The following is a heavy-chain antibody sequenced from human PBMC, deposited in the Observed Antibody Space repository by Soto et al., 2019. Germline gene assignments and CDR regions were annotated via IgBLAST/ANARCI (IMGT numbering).Heavy chain of an antibody. CDR3: ARVGVHCGGACYSGIDY. D-gene: IGHD2-21*02. J-gene: IGHJ4*02. CDR2: INPNSGGT. CDR1: GYTFTGYY. V-gene: IGHV1-2*04. Sequence: QVQLVQSGAEVKKPGASVKVSCKASGYTFTGYYMHWVRQAPGQGLEWMGWINPNSGGTNYAQKFQGWVTMTRDTSISTAYMVLSRLGSDDTAVYYCARVGVHCGGACYSGIDYWGQGTLVTVSA.